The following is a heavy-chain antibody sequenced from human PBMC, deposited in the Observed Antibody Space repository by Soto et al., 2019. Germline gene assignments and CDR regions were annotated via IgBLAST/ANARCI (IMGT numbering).Heavy chain of an antibody. D-gene: IGHD2-2*01. Sequence: VKGSCTASGHTLIHYDINWVQQAPGQGLEWMGWVSPNSGNTVYAQNFQDRVTMTRDTSINTAYMELNNLSFEDTAMYYCARGRFYSETSTWFAYWGQGTPVTVSS. CDR3: ARGRFYSETSTWFAY. J-gene: IGHJ5*01. V-gene: IGHV1-8*01. CDR1: GHTLIHYD. CDR2: VSPNSGNT.